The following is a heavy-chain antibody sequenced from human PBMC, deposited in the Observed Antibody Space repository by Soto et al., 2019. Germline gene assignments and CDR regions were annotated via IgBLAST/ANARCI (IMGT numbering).Heavy chain of an antibody. CDR2: ISGSGGST. D-gene: IGHD2-15*01. J-gene: IGHJ1*01. CDR3: AKAPCSGGSCYLFQH. CDR1: GFTFSSYA. Sequence: GGSLRLSCAASGFTFSSYAMSWVRQAPGKGLEWVSAISGSGGSTYYADSVKGRFTISRDNSKNTLYLQMNSLRAEDTAVYYCAKAPCSGGSCYLFQHWGQGTLVTVSS. V-gene: IGHV3-23*01.